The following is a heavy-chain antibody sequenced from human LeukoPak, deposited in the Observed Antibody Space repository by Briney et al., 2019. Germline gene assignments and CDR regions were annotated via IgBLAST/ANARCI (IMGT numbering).Heavy chain of an antibody. J-gene: IGHJ4*02. CDR1: GFTFSDHY. CDR3: SRDATGDH. V-gene: IGHV3-72*01. Sequence: GGSLRLSCAVSGFTFSDHYMDWVRQAPGKGLEWVGRSRNRAKSYTTDYTASVKGRFTISRDDSKSTLYLQMNSLETEDTAVYYCSRDATGDHWGQGTLVSVSS. CDR2: SRNRAKSYTT.